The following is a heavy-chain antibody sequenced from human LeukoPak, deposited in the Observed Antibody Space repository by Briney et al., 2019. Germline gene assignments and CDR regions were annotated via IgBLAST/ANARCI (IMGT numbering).Heavy chain of an antibody. D-gene: IGHD3-22*01. J-gene: IGHJ3*02. CDR2: IYYSGST. Sequence: SETLSLTCTVSGGSISSSSYYWGWIRQPPGKGLEWIGSIYYSGSTYYNPSLKSRVTISVDTSKNQFSLKLSSVTAADTAVYYCARVGGITMIVVVITDDAFDIWGQGTMVTVSS. CDR1: GGSISSSSYY. CDR3: ARVGGITMIVVVITDDAFDI. V-gene: IGHV4-39*07.